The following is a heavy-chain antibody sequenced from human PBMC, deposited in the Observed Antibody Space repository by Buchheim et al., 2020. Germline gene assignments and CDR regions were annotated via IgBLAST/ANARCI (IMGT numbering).Heavy chain of an antibody. J-gene: IGHJ6*02. CDR3: ARDLRITIFGVVITNYYYGMDV. D-gene: IGHD3-3*01. Sequence: ELRLLKLGGGLFRLGGSLSSPCAASGFPFSSYEWNWSRQAQGKGLEWVYYIRSSGSTNYYADSVKGRSTISGKNAKNPLYLQMNSLRAEDTAVYYCARDLRITIFGVVITNYYYGMDVWGQGTT. CDR1: GFPFSSYE. CDR2: IRSSGSTN. V-gene: IGHV3-48*03.